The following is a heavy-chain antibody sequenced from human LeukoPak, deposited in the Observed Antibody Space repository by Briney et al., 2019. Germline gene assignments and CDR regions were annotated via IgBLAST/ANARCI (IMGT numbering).Heavy chain of an antibody. CDR3: ARAIGGHRGYDTYYYGMDV. D-gene: IGHD5-12*01. CDR1: GFTVSSNY. Sequence: PGGSLRLSCAASGFTVSSNYMSWVRQAPGKGLEWVSVIYSGGSTYYADSVKGRFTVSRGSAKNSLYLQMNSLRAEDTAVYYCARAIGGHRGYDTYYYGMDVWGQGTTVTVSS. CDR2: IYSGGST. V-gene: IGHV3-53*01. J-gene: IGHJ6*02.